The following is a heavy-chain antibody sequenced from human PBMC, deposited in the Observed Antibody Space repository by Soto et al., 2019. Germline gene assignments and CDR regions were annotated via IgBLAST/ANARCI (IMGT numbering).Heavy chain of an antibody. Sequence: QVQLVESGGGVVQPGRSLRLSCVTSGFTFSSYALHWVRQAPGKGLDWVAVVSSDGSNQYYPDSVKGRLTISRAFSKKTLVLQMTALRSEATAVHDCAGDRAKSEGYTRRAHFAPWGPGALVTVPS. CDR1: GFTFSSYA. V-gene: IGHV3-30-3*01. CDR2: VSSDGSNQ. J-gene: IGHJ5*02. D-gene: IGHD2-2*02. CDR3: AGDRAKSEGYTRRAHFAP.